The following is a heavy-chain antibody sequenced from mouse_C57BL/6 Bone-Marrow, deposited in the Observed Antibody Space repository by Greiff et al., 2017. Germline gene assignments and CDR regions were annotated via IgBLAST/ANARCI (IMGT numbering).Heavy chain of an antibody. CDR3: AMDETTRFAY. Sequence: EVHLVESGPELVKPGASVKMSCKASGYTFTDYNMHWVKQSHGKSLKWIGYINPKNGGTSYNQKFKGKATFTVNQSSSPAYMELRRLTSEDSAVYCCAMDETTRFAYWGQGTLVTVSA. CDR2: INPKNGGT. J-gene: IGHJ3*01. D-gene: IGHD2-12*01. V-gene: IGHV1-22*01. CDR1: GYTFTDYN.